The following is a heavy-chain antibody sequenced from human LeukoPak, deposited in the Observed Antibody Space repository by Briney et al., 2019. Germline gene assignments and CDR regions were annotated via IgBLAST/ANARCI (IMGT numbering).Heavy chain of an antibody. D-gene: IGHD2-21*01. J-gene: IGHJ6*03. CDR3: ARAIFRYYMDV. Sequence: SETLSLTCTVSGGSISSYYWSWIRQPPGKGLEWIGYIYYSGSTNYNPSLKSRVTISVDTSKNQFSLKLSSVTAADTAVYYCARAIFRYYMDVWGKGTTVTVSS. CDR2: IYYSGST. CDR1: GGSISSYY. V-gene: IGHV4-59*01.